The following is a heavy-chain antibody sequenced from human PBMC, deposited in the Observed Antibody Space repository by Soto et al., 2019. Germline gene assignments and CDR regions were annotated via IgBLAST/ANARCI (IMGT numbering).Heavy chain of an antibody. J-gene: IGHJ5*02. CDR1: GYTFTGYY. V-gene: IGHV1-2*04. CDR2: INPNSGGT. Sequence: GASVKVSCKASGYTFTGYYMHWVRQAPGQGLEWMGWINPNSGGTNYAQKFQGWVTMTRDTSISTAYMELSRLRSDDTAVYYCAREEPYYYDSSGYGNWFDPWGQGTLVT. D-gene: IGHD3-22*01. CDR3: AREEPYYYDSSGYGNWFDP.